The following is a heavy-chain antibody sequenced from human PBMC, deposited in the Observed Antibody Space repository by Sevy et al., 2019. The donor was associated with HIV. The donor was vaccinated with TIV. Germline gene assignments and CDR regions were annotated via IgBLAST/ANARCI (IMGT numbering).Heavy chain of an antibody. Sequence: GGSLRLSCVASGFTFNTHVMNWVRQAPGKGLEWVSSISGFGNTYYVDSVRGRFTISRDNAKNTLYLQMNSLRADDTAVYYCAKVLNPALESMMEVTVRSLKSFAVWGQGTMVTVSS. V-gene: IGHV3-23*01. CDR1: GFTFNTHV. CDR3: AKVLNPALESMMEVTVRSLKSFAV. J-gene: IGHJ3*01. CDR2: ISGFGNT. D-gene: IGHD3-22*01.